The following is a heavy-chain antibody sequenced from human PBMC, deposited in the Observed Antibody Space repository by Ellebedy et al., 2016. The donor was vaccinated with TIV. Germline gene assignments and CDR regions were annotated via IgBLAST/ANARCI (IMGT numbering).Heavy chain of an antibody. CDR2: INPSGGST. J-gene: IGHJ4*02. D-gene: IGHD1-7*01. CDR3: ARDLGAVITGTTVDY. Sequence: ASVKVSCXASGYTFTSYYMHWVRQAPGQGLEWMGIINPSGGSTSYAQKFQGRVTMTRDTSIRTAYMELSRLGSDDTAVYYCARDLGAVITGTTVDYWGQGTLVTVSS. V-gene: IGHV1-46*01. CDR1: GYTFTSYY.